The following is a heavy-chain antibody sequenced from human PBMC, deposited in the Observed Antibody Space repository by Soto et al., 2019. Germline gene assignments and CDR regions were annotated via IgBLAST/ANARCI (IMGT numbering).Heavy chain of an antibody. J-gene: IGHJ3*02. D-gene: IGHD2-15*01. Sequence: GGSLRLSCAASGFTFSSYGMHWVRQAPGKGLEWVAVIWYDGSNKYYEDSVKGRFTISRDNSKNTLYLQMNSLRAEDTAVYYCARDHHSDAFDIWGQGTMVTVSS. CDR3: ARDHHSDAFDI. CDR1: GFTFSSYG. V-gene: IGHV3-33*01. CDR2: IWYDGSNK.